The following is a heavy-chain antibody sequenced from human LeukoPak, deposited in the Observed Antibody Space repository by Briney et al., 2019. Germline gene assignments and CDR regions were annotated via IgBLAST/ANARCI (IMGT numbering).Heavy chain of an antibody. V-gene: IGHV3-23*01. Sequence: GGSLRLSCATSGFTFTDYAMNWVRQAPGKGLEWVSAVTGPGDTTYYADSVKGRFFMSREDSKTTVYLQMNSLRAEDTAIYYCAKGVEIDLWGQGTLVTVSS. CDR3: AKGVEIDL. D-gene: IGHD3-16*01. CDR1: GFTFTDYA. J-gene: IGHJ5*02. CDR2: VTGPGDTT.